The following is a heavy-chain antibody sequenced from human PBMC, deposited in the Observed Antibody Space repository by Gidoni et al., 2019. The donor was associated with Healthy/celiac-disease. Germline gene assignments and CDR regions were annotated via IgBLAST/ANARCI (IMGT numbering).Heavy chain of an antibody. D-gene: IGHD3-22*01. CDR2: ISGSGGST. CDR3: AKGGMIVPRDGFDY. CDR1: GFTFSSYA. Sequence: EVQLLESGGGLVQPGGSLRLSCAASGFTFSSYAMSWVRQAPGKGLEWVSAISGSGGSTYYADAVKGRFTISRENSKNTLYLKMNSLRAEDTAVYYCAKGGMIVPRDGFDYWGQGTLVTVSS. J-gene: IGHJ4*02. V-gene: IGHV3-23*01.